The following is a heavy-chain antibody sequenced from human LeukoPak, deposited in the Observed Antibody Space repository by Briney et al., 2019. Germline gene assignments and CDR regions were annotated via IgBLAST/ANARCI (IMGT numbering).Heavy chain of an antibody. D-gene: IGHD2-15*01. CDR2: IYHSGST. CDR1: GGSISSGGYS. J-gene: IGHJ4*02. V-gene: IGHV4-30-2*01. CDR3: ARALGYCSGDSCYSDYFDY. Sequence: PSETLSLTCTVSGGSISSGGYSWSWIRQPPGKGLEWIGYIYHSGSTYYNPSLKSRVTISLDRSKNQFSLKLNSVTAADTAVYYCARALGYCSGDSCYSDYFDYWGQGTLVTVSS.